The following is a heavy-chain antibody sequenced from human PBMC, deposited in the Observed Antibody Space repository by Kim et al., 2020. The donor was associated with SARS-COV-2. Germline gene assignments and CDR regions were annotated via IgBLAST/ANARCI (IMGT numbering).Heavy chain of an antibody. V-gene: IGHV3-23*01. CDR3: AKNGRLGVSDP. CDR2: ISHTGAST. J-gene: IGHJ5*02. Sequence: GGSLRLSCTASGFTFSNYAMTWVRHVAGEGLQWISSISHTGASTHSADSLKGRFTISRDNSERTVFLQMDRLAADDTVIYYCAKNGRLGVSDPWGQGTLVTVSS. D-gene: IGHD7-27*01. CDR1: GFTFSNYA.